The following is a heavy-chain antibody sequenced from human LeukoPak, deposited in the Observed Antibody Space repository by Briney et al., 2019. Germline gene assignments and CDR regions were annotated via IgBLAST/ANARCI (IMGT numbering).Heavy chain of an antibody. D-gene: IGHD6-13*01. J-gene: IGHJ6*03. CDR1: GGTFSSYA. Sequence: GASVKVSCKASGGTFSSYAISWVRQAPGQGLEWMGGHIPLFGTANYAQKCQGRVTITADESTSTAYMEPSSLRSEDTAVYYCARDGGAAYYYYYYMDVWGKGTTVTVSS. V-gene: IGHV1-69*13. CDR3: ARDGGAAYYYYYYMDV. CDR2: HIPLFGTA.